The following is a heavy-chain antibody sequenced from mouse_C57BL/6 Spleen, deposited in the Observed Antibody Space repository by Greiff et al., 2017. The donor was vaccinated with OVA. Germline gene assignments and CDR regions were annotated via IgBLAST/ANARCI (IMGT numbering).Heavy chain of an antibody. CDR1: GFSLTSYG. CDR3: ARRGDYAMDY. J-gene: IGHJ4*01. CDR2: IWSGGST. Sequence: VQLKQSGPGLVQPSQSLSITCTVSGFSLTSYGVHWVRQSPGKGLEWLGVIWSGGSTDYRAAFISRLSISKDNSKSQVFFKMNSLQADDTAIYYCARRGDYAMDYWGQGTSVTVSS. V-gene: IGHV2-2*01.